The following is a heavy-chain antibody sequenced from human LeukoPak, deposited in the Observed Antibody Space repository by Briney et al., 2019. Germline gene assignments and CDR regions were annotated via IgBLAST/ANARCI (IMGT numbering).Heavy chain of an antibody. CDR3: ARGVTAAGKVKRAVYYYYGMDV. CDR2: ISAYNGNT. Sequence: ASVKVSCKASGYTFTSYGISWVRQAPGQGLEWMGWISAYNGNTNYAQKLQGRVTMTTDTSTSTAYMELSSLRSEDTAVYYCARGVTAAGKVKRAVYYYYGMDVWGQGTTVTVSS. J-gene: IGHJ6*02. D-gene: IGHD6-13*01. CDR1: GYTFTSYG. V-gene: IGHV1-18*01.